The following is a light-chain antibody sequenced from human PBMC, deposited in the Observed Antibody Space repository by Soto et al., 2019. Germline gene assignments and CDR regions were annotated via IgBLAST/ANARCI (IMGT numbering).Light chain of an antibody. CDR1: QSVGSY. CDR2: DAS. J-gene: IGKJ5*01. V-gene: IGKV3-11*01. Sequence: EIVLTQSPATLSLSPGERATLSCRASQSVGSYLAWYQQKPGQPPRLLIYDASNRATGIPARFSGSGSGTDFTLTISSLEPEDFAVYYCQQRSGWPPITFGQGTRLEIK. CDR3: QQRSGWPPIT.